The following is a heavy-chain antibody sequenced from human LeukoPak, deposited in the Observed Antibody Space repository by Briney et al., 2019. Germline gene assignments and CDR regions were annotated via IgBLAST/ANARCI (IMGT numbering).Heavy chain of an antibody. V-gene: IGHV1-2*02. Sequence: ASVKVSCKASGYTFTGYYMHWVRQAPGQGLEWMGWINPNSGGTNYAQKFQGRVTMTRDTSMSTAYMELSRLRSDDTAVYYCARGSSGSNWFDPWGQGTLVTVSS. D-gene: IGHD6-19*01. CDR1: GYTFTGYY. J-gene: IGHJ5*02. CDR3: ARGSSGSNWFDP. CDR2: INPNSGGT.